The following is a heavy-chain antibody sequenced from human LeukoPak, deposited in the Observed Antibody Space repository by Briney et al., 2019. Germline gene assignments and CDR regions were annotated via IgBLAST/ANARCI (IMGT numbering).Heavy chain of an antibody. D-gene: IGHD3-16*01. Sequence: PGGSLRLSCAASGFTSSTYAMSWVRQAAGKGLEWVSLISGSGGGTYYADSVKGRFTISRDNSKNTLYLQMNSLRAEDTAVYYCARLGLDSGYFIDYWGQGTLVTVSS. CDR1: GFTSSTYA. J-gene: IGHJ4*02. CDR3: ARLGLDSGYFIDY. V-gene: IGHV3-23*01. CDR2: ISGSGGGT.